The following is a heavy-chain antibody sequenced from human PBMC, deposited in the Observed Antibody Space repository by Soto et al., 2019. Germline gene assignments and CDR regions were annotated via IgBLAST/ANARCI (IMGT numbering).Heavy chain of an antibody. CDR2: INHTGGT. V-gene: IGHV4-34*01. J-gene: IGHJ5*02. CDR1: GGSFNGYY. D-gene: IGHD3-3*01. Sequence: SETLSLSGSVYGGSFNGYYWNWIRQPPGKGLEWIGEINHTGGTHYNPSLKSRVTMSVDTSKNQFSLRLSSVTAADTAIYYCATRITVFGLLIPPFDPWGQGTQVTVSS. CDR3: ATRITVFGLLIPPFDP.